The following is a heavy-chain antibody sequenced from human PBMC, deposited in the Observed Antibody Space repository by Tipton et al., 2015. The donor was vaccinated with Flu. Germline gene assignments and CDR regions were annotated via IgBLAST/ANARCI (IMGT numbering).Heavy chain of an antibody. J-gene: IGHJ4*02. CDR2: IYYSGST. D-gene: IGHD3-22*01. CDR1: GGSISSSSYH. V-gene: IGHV4-39*01. Sequence: TLSLTCTVSGGSISSSSYHWGWIRQPPGKGLEWIGSIYYSGSTYYNPSLKSRVTISVDTSKNQFSLKLSSVTAADTAVYYCARGRGYYYDFDYWGQGTLVTVSS. CDR3: ARGRGYYYDFDY.